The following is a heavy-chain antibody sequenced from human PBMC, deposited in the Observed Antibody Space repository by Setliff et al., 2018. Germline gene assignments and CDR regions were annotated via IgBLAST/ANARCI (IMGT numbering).Heavy chain of an antibody. CDR2: VYYDGST. CDR3: ARYHRDGYNYCLDY. Sequence: PSETLSLTCTVSGGSIRRDYWSWIRQPPGEQLQWIGYVYYDGSTNYNPSLRSRVTMSIDTSNNQFSLWLNSVTAADTAVYYCARYHRDGYNYCLDYWGQGMLVTVSS. CDR1: GGSIRRDY. V-gene: IGHV4-59*01. J-gene: IGHJ4*01. D-gene: IGHD5-12*01.